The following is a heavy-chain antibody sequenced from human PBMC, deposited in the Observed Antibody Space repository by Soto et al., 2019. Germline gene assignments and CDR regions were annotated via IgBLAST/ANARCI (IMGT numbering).Heavy chain of an antibody. V-gene: IGHV3-21*01. CDR1: GFTFSSYS. Sequence: GGSLRLSCAASGFTFSSYSMNWVRQAPGKGLEWVSSISSSSSYIYYADSVKGRFTISRDNAKNSLYLQMNSLRAEDTAVYYWVRDLGYGDPIFDYCGQETLVPVSS. D-gene: IGHD4-17*01. CDR3: VRDLGYGDPIFDY. J-gene: IGHJ4*02. CDR2: ISSSSSYI.